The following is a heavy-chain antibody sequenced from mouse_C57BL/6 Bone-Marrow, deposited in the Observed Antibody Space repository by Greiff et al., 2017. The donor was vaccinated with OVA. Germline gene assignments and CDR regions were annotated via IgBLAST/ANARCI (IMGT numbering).Heavy chain of an antibody. CDR2: INPNNGGT. Sequence: VQLQQSGPELVKPGASVKISCKASGYTFTDYYMNWVKQSHGKSLEWIGDINPNNGGTSYNQKFKGKATLTVDKSSSTASMELRSLTSEDSAVYYCARYWAYWGQGTLVTVSA. J-gene: IGHJ3*01. CDR1: GYTFTDYY. V-gene: IGHV1-26*01. CDR3: ARYWAY.